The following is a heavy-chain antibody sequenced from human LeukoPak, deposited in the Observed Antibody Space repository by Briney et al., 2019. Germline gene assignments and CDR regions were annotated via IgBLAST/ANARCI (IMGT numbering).Heavy chain of an antibody. V-gene: IGHV3-74*01. CDR2: INTDGSIT. D-gene: IGHD2-2*01. Sequence: GGSLRLSCAASGFIFSSYWMHWVRQAPGKGLVWVSRINTDGSITDYADSVKGRFTISRDNAKNTLYLQVNSLRTEDTAIYYCVRPDIVTVPLGCWGQGTLVTVSS. J-gene: IGHJ4*02. CDR3: VRPDIVTVPLGC. CDR1: GFIFSSYW.